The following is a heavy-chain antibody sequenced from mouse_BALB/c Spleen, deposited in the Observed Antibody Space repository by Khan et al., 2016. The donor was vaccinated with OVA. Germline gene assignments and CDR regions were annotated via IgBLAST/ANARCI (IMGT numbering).Heavy chain of an antibody. CDR2: ISSSGST. V-gene: IGHV3-2*02. D-gene: IGHD2-3*01. Sequence: EVQLQESGPGLVKPSQSLSLTCTVAGYSITSDYAWNWIRQFPGNKLEWMGYISSSGSTNYNPALKSRISITRDTSKNQFFLQLNSVTTEDTATYYCARDGSCYNYAMDYWGQGTSGTVSS. J-gene: IGHJ4*01. CDR3: ARDGSCYNYAMDY. CDR1: GYSITSDYA.